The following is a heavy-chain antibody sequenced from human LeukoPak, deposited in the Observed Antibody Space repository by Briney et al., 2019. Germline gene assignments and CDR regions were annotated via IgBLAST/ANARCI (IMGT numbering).Heavy chain of an antibody. CDR1: GDSVSSNTAA. D-gene: IGHD3-10*01. CDR2: TYYRSKWYN. CDR3: ARIGPMVRGVIDQYYGMDV. Sequence: SQTLSLTCAISGDSVSSNTAAWHWIRQSPSRGLEWLGRTYYRSKWYNDYAVSVKSRITINPVTSKNQFSLQLNSVTPEDTAVYYCARIGPMVRGVIDQYYGMDVWGKGTTVTVSS. J-gene: IGHJ6*04. V-gene: IGHV6-1*01.